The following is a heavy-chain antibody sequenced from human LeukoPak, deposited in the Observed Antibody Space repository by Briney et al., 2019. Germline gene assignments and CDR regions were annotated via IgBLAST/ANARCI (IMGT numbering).Heavy chain of an antibody. V-gene: IGHV4-39*01. CDR3: ARHEGDYCYFGY. CDR1: GGSISSSSYY. Sequence: SETLSLTCTVSGGSISSSSYYWGWIRQPPGKGLEWIGSIYYSGSTYYNPSLKSRVTISVDTSKNQFSLKLSSVTAADTAVYYCARHEGDYCYFGYWGQGTLVTVSS. CDR2: IYYSGST. J-gene: IGHJ4*02. D-gene: IGHD4-17*01.